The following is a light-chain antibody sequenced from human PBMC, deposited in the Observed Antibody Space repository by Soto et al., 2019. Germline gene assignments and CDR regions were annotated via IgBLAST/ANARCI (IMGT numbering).Light chain of an antibody. CDR3: CSYAGIFYV. CDR2: EVT. V-gene: IGLV2-23*02. J-gene: IGLJ1*01. Sequence: SALTQPASVSGSPGQSITISCTGSSSDVGTYNLVSWYQQHPGEAPKLMIYEVTKRPSGVSNRFSGSKSGNTASLTISGLQAEDEADYYCCSYAGIFYVFGMGTKVTVL. CDR1: SSDVGTYNL.